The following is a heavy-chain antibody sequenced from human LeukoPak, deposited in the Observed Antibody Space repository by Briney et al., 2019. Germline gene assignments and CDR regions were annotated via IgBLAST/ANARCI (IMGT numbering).Heavy chain of an antibody. J-gene: IGHJ3*01. Sequence: GASVKVSCKASGYTFTGYYMHWVRQAPGQGLEWMGWINPNSGGINQLEKFQDRVTMTRDTSISTAYMELSRLRSDDTAVYYCARDRGDDVLDAWGQGTMVIVSS. CDR2: INPNSGGI. CDR3: ARDRGDDVLDA. V-gene: IGHV1-2*02. D-gene: IGHD3-10*01. CDR1: GYTFTGYY.